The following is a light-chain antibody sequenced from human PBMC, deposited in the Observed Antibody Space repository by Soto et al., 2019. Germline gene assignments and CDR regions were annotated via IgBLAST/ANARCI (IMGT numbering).Light chain of an antibody. CDR3: QQYDEGTPIT. V-gene: IGKV3-20*01. J-gene: IGKJ5*01. CDR1: QSISSSY. CDR2: GAS. Sequence: EIVLTHSPGTLSSSPASTATPACGASQSISSSYFAWYQQKPGQAPPLIISGASTRATGIPHRFSGSGSGTDFTLTISRLESDDFALYYCQQYDEGTPITFGSGTRVEIK.